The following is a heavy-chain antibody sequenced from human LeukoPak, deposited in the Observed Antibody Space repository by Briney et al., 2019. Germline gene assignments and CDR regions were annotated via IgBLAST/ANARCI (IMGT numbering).Heavy chain of an antibody. CDR3: ARGRYYYGSGSYYPLFDY. CDR1: GGSFSGYY. J-gene: IGHJ4*02. CDR2: INHSGST. V-gene: IGHV4-34*01. D-gene: IGHD3-10*01. Sequence: PSETLSLTCAVYGGSFSGYYWSWIRQPPGKGLGWIGEINHSGSTNYNPSLKSRVTISVDTSKNQFSLMLSSVTAADTAVYYCARGRYYYGSGSYYPLFDYWGQGTLVTVSS.